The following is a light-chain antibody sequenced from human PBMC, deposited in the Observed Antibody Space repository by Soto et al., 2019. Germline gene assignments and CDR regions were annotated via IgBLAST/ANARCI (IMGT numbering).Light chain of an antibody. CDR3: QKSYTTPRT. CDR1: PAIRRY. CDR2: AAS. Sequence: DIQLPKAPSFLSASAGGSFSITCRARPAIRRYLAWYPQNPGRAPKLLIYAASTLQSGVPSRFRGSGSGTDFTLTISSLQPEEFATYYCQKSYTTPRTFGKGTKVDIK. J-gene: IGKJ1*01. V-gene: IGKV1-39*01.